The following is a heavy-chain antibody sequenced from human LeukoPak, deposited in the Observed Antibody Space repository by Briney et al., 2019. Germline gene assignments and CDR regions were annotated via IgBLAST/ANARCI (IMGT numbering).Heavy chain of an antibody. J-gene: IGHJ6*02. CDR3: ASEIKVGATPYYYYYGMDV. CDR2: IYNGGST. D-gene: IGHD1-26*01. V-gene: IGHV3-66*02. CDR1: GFTVSSNY. Sequence: PGGSLRLSCAASGFTVSSNYMNWVRQAPGKGLEWVSVIYNGGSTYYAASVKSRFTISRDNSKNTLYLQMNSLRAEDTAVYYCASEIKVGATPYYYYYGMDVWGQGTTVTVSS.